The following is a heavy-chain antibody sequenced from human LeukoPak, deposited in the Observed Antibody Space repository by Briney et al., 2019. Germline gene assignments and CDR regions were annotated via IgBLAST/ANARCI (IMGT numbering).Heavy chain of an antibody. CDR1: RLTFSIYS. CDR2: ISDRGINT. V-gene: IGHV3-23*01. Sequence: GVTLGLSCAASRLTFSIYSKSWVRQAQGKAREYGLAISDRGINTYYPASVKGPFTISRDHSKNTLFLQMSSLTAEDMAVYYCAKGVEYSYGFAPAYYYMDVWGKGTTVTVSS. D-gene: IGHD5-18*01. CDR3: AKGVEYSYGFAPAYYYMDV. J-gene: IGHJ6*03.